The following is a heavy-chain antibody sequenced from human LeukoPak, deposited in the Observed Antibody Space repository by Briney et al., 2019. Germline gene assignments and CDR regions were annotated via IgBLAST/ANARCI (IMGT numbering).Heavy chain of an antibody. D-gene: IGHD3-10*01. Sequence: GGSLRLSCAASGFTFSNFAISWVRQAPGKGLEWVSGIIASGRDTYYADSVKGRFTISRDTSKNTLYLQMNSLRAEDTAVYYCAKDRYYYGLGYYFDYWGQGALVTVSS. CDR2: IIASGRDT. J-gene: IGHJ4*02. V-gene: IGHV3-23*01. CDR1: GFTFSNFA. CDR3: AKDRYYYGLGYYFDY.